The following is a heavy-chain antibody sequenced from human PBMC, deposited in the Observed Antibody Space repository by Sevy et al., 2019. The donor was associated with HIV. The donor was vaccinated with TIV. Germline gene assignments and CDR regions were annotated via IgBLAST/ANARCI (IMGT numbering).Heavy chain of an antibody. J-gene: IGHJ3*02. CDR2: IRYDGSTR. D-gene: IGHD3-10*01. Sequence: GGSLRLSCAASGFSFSAYGMHWVRQAPGKGLEWVTFIRYDGSTRYYADSVKGRFTISRDNVGSTLYLEMNSLRAVDTAVYYCVKGLGMVQGALLSDDTWGQGTMVTVSS. CDR3: VKGLGMVQGALLSDDT. CDR1: GFSFSAYG. V-gene: IGHV3-30*02.